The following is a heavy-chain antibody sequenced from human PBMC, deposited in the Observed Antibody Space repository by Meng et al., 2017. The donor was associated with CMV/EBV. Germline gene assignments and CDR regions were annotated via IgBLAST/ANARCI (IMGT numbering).Heavy chain of an antibody. CDR2: ISYDGSNK. Sequence: GGSLRLSCAASGFTFSSYAMHWVRQAPGKGREWVAVISYDGSNKYYAYSVKGRFTISRDNSKNTLYLQMNSLRAEDTAVYYCARDTYCTNGVCYVEGFDYWGQGTLVTVSS. V-gene: IGHV3-30-3*01. CDR3: ARDTYCTNGVCYVEGFDY. J-gene: IGHJ4*02. CDR1: GFTFSSYA. D-gene: IGHD2-8*01.